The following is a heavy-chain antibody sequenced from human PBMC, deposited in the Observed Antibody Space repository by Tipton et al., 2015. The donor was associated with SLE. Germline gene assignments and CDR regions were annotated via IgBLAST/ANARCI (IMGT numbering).Heavy chain of an antibody. J-gene: IGHJ4*02. CDR2: VYHSGST. D-gene: IGHD4-17*01. Sequence: TLSLTCTVSGGSVSSSSSSYYWAWFRQSPGKGLGWIGSVYHSGSTDYNTSLKSRVTISIATSKNQFSLNLSSVTAADTAVYYCARLFDAYGYFDYWGQGTLVTVSS. CDR3: ARLFDAYGYFDY. V-gene: IGHV4-39*01. CDR1: GGSVSSSSSSYY.